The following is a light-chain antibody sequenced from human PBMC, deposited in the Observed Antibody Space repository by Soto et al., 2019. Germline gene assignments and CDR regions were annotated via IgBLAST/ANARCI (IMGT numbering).Light chain of an antibody. CDR2: GAS. J-gene: IGKJ4*01. V-gene: IGKV3-20*01. Sequence: DIVMTQSPAFVSASLGERVTLSCRASQSVTSSYLAWWQQKPGQPPRLLIYGASTRATGIPARFSGGGSGTDFTLTISRLEPEDFAVYYCLQYDTSPLTFGGGTKVDIK. CDR1: QSVTSSY. CDR3: LQYDTSPLT.